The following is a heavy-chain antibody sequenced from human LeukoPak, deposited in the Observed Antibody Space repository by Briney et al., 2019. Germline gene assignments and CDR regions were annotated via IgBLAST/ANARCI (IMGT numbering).Heavy chain of an antibody. CDR1: GFTFSSYA. J-gene: IGHJ4*02. V-gene: IGHV3-23*01. CDR2: ISGSGGST. D-gene: IGHD1-26*01. Sequence: GGSLRLSCAASGFTFSSYAMSWVRQAPGKGLEWVSAISGSGGSTYYADSVKGRFTISRDNSKNTLYLLMNSLRAEDTAVYYCAKDPDIVGATTPDYWGQGTLVTVSS. CDR3: AKDPDIVGATTPDY.